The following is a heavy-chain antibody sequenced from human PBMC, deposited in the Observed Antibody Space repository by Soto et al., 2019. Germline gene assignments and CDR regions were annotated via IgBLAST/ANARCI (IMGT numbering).Heavy chain of an antibody. V-gene: IGHV4-61*01. D-gene: IGHD6-13*01. J-gene: IGHJ4*02. CDR1: GGSVSSGSYY. CDR3: SSPEPFTAAGPL. CDR2: IYYSGST. Sequence: SETLSLTCTVSGGSVSSGSYYWSWIRQPPGKGLEWIGYIYYSGSTNYNPSLKSRVTISVDTSKNQFSLKLSSVTAADTAVYYCSSPEPFTAAGPLWGQGTLVTVSS.